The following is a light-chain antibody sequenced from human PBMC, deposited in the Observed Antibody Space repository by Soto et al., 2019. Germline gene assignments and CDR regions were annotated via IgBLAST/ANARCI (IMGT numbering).Light chain of an antibody. CDR2: SNN. Sequence: QAVVTQPPSASGTPGQRVTISCSGSSSNIGSNTVNWYQQLPGTAPKVLMYSNNQRPSGVPDRFSGSKSGTSASLAISGLQSEDEADYYCAAWDDSLNGHVVFGGGTKVTVL. CDR1: SSNIGSNT. V-gene: IGLV1-44*01. J-gene: IGLJ2*01. CDR3: AAWDDSLNGHVV.